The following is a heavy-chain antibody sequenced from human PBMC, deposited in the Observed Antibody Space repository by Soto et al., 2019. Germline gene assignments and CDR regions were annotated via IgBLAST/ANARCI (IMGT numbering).Heavy chain of an antibody. CDR2: ISAYNGNT. D-gene: IGHD3-3*01. CDR3: ARDDDFWSGYYSSNYYYGMDV. J-gene: IGHJ6*02. CDR1: GYTFTSYG. Sequence: QVQLVQSGAEVKKPGASVKVSCKASGYTFTSYGISWVRQAPGQGLEWMGWISAYNGNTNYAQKLQGRVTMTTDTSTSTAYMELRSLRSDDTAVHYCARDDDFWSGYYSSNYYYGMDVWGQGTTVTVSS. V-gene: IGHV1-18*04.